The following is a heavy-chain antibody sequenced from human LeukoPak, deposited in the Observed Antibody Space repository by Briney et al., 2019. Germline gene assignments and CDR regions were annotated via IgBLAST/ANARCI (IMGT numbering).Heavy chain of an antibody. CDR1: GFTVSSNY. CDR3: ARPSSIFGGGLDYFDY. V-gene: IGHV3-30-3*01. D-gene: IGHD3-3*01. CDR2: ISYDGSNK. Sequence: GGSLRLSCAASGFTVSSNYMSWVRQAPGKGLEWVAVISYDGSNKYYADSVKGRFTISRDNSKNTLYLQMNSLRAEDTAVYYCARPSSIFGGGLDYFDYWGQGTLVTVSS. J-gene: IGHJ4*02.